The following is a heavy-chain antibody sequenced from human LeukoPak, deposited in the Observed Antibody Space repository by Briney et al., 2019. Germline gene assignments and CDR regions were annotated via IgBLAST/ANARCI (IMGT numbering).Heavy chain of an antibody. CDR3: AKAGSDWYYFDS. CDR2: ISESGGST. J-gene: IGHJ4*02. D-gene: IGHD6-19*01. V-gene: IGHV3-23*01. CDR1: GFTFNTYA. Sequence: KTGGSLRLSCAASGFTFNTYAMKWVRQAPGKGLEWVSDISESGGSTYYEDSVQGRFTISRDSSKNTLYLQMNSLRVEDTAIYYCAKAGSDWYYFDSWGQGTLVTVSS.